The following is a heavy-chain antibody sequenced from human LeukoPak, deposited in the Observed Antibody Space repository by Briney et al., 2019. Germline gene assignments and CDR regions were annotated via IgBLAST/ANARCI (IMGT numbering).Heavy chain of an antibody. J-gene: IGHJ4*02. CDR1: GFTFSSYA. CDR3: ARVGTTGIYYDILTGYYPLYYFDY. Sequence: QSGGSLRLSCVASGFTFSSYAMSWVRQAPGKGLEWVSSITDSGDSTDYADSVKGRFTISRDNSRNTLYLQLNRLRAADTAVYFCARVGTTGIYYDILTGYYPLYYFDYWGQGTLVTVSS. V-gene: IGHV3-23*01. CDR2: ITDSGDST. D-gene: IGHD3-9*01.